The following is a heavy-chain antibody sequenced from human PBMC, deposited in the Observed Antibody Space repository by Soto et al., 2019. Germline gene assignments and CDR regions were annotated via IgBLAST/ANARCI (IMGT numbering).Heavy chain of an antibody. CDR2: IYHSGST. Sequence: SETLPLTCIVSGASLCGGTYNWGWLRRPPGKGLEWIGYIYHSGSTNYNPPLRSRVTISVDTSKNQFSLKLSSVTAADTAVYYCARDLSPPNWFDPWGQGTLVTVSS. CDR3: ARDLSPPNWFDP. V-gene: IGHV4-61*01. CDR1: GASLCGGTYN. J-gene: IGHJ5*02.